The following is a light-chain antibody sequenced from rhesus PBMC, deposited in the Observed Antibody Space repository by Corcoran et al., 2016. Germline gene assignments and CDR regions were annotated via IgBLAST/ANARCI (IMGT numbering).Light chain of an antibody. J-gene: IGKJ2*01. V-gene: IGKV1S17*01. CDR1: QGITND. CDR3: RHYYSTPYS. Sequence: DIQMTQSPSSLSASVGDRVTITCRASQGITNDLAWYQQKPGETPKLLIYEASSLQSGIPSRFSGSGSGTDFTLTISSLQSEDFATYYCRHYYSTPYSFGQGTKVEIK. CDR2: EAS.